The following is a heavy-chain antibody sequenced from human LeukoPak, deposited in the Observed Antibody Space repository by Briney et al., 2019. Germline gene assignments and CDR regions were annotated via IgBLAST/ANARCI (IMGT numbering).Heavy chain of an antibody. V-gene: IGHV4-4*02. Sequence: SGTLSLTCAVSVGSINSGNWWSWVRQSPGKGLEWIGEIYHNGTPNYNPSLKSRVTISADTFKNHFSLKMTSVTAADTAVYHCATAPILRGEGGEHYKYGMDVWGQGTTVIVSS. J-gene: IGHJ6*02. CDR3: ATAPILRGEGGEHYKYGMDV. D-gene: IGHD2-2*02. CDR2: IYHNGTP. CDR1: VGSINSGNW.